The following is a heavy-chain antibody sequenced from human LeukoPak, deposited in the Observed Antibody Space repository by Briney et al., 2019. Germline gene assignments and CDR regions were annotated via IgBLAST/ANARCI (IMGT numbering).Heavy chain of an antibody. V-gene: IGHV4-34*01. Sequence: SETLSLTCAVYGGSFSGYYWSWICQPPGKGLEWIGEINHSGSTNYNPSLKSRVTISVDTSKNQFSLKLSSVTAADTAVYYCARGRITIFGVVRDDAFDIWGQGTMVTVSS. D-gene: IGHD3-3*01. CDR1: GGSFSGYY. CDR3: ARGRITIFGVVRDDAFDI. CDR2: INHSGST. J-gene: IGHJ3*02.